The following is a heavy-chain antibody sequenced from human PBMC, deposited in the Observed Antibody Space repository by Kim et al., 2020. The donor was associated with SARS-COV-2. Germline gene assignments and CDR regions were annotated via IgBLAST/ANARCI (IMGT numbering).Heavy chain of an antibody. CDR1: GYIFTDYY. Sequence: ASVKVSCRASGYIFTDYYVHWVRQAPGQGLEWMGRINPDTGVTTYAQRFDGRVTMTTDTSISTAYMELRRLESDDTAVYYCARGPSQGFGSVTWFDPWGQGTLVTVSS. V-gene: IGHV1-2*06. D-gene: IGHD3-10*01. CDR3: ARGPSQGFGSVTWFDP. CDR2: INPDTGVT. J-gene: IGHJ5*02.